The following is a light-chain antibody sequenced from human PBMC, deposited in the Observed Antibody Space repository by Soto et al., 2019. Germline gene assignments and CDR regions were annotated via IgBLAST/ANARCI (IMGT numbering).Light chain of an antibody. CDR3: QQYNQYPYT. V-gene: IGKV1-5*03. CDR1: QSISSS. J-gene: IGKJ2*01. CDR2: KAS. Sequence: QLTQSPSTLSASVGERVTITCRASQSISSSLAWYQQKPGKAPNLLIYKASSLQSGVPSRFSGSGSGTEFTLTISSLQPDDFATYYCQQYNQYPYTFGQGTKLEIK.